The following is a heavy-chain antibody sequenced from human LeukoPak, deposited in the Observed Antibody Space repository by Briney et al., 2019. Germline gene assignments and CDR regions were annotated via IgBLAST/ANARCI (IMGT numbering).Heavy chain of an antibody. D-gene: IGHD6-6*01. CDR3: ARVRYSSSSGVYYFDY. Sequence: SETLSLTCTVSGGSISSSSYYWGWIRQPPGKGLEWIGSIYYSGSTYYNPSLKSRVTISVDTSKNQFSLKLSSVTAADTAVYYCARVRYSSSSGVYYFDYWGQGTPVTVSS. CDR2: IYYSGST. V-gene: IGHV4-39*07. J-gene: IGHJ4*02. CDR1: GGSISSSSYY.